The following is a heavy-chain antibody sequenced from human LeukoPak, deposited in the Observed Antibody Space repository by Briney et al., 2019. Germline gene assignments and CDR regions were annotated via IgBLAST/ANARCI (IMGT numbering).Heavy chain of an antibody. CDR3: AKSVAIYFYYGLDV. J-gene: IGHJ6*02. D-gene: IGHD3-3*01. CDR1: GFTVSSNY. CDR2: IFGSSTT. V-gene: IGHV3-53*01. Sequence: GGSLRLSCAASGFTVSSNYMSWVRQAPGKGLEWGSVIFGSSTTYYADSVKGRFTISRDNSKNTLFLQMNSLRVEDTAPYYCAKSVAIYFYYGLDVWGQGTTVTVSS.